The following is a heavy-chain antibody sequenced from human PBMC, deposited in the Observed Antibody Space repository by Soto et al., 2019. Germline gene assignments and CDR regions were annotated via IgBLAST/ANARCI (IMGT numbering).Heavy chain of an antibody. V-gene: IGHV4-39*01. D-gene: IGHD6-19*01. CDR1: GGSISSSSYY. Sequence: QLQLQESGPGLVKPSETLSLTCTVSGGSISSSSYYWGWIRQPPGKGLEWIGSIYYSGSTYYNPSHKSRVPISVDTSKNQFSRKLSSVTAADTAVYYCARTRAVWFDPWGQGTLVTVSS. J-gene: IGHJ5*02. CDR2: IYYSGST. CDR3: ARTRAVWFDP.